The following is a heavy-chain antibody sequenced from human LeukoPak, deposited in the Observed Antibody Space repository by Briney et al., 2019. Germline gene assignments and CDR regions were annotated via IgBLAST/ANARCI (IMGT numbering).Heavy chain of an antibody. Sequence: GGALRLSCAASGFTVSSNYMSWVRQAPGKGLEWVSVIYSGGSTYYADSVKGRFTISRDNSKNTLYLQMNSLRAEDTAVYYCARKVWGSKDSSGYYLDWGQGTLVTVSS. J-gene: IGHJ4*02. D-gene: IGHD3-22*01. CDR2: IYSGGST. V-gene: IGHV3-53*01. CDR3: ARKVWGSKDSSGYYLD. CDR1: GFTVSSNY.